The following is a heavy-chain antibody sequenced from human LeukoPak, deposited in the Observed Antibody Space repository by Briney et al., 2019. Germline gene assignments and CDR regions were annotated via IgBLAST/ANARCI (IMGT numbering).Heavy chain of an antibody. CDR2: INPNSGGT. CDR3: ARGPLYSGSYNYYYYLDV. V-gene: IGHV1-2*02. J-gene: IGHJ6*03. CDR1: GYTFTGYY. Sequence: ASVKVSCKASGYTFTGYYMHWVRQAPGHGLEWMGWINPNSGGTNYAQKFQGRVTMTRDTSISTAYMELSRLRSDDTAVYYCARGPLYSGSYNYYYYLDVWGKGTTVTVSS. D-gene: IGHD1-26*01.